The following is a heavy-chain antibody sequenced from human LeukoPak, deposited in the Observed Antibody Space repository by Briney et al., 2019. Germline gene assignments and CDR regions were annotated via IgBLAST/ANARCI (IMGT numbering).Heavy chain of an antibody. Sequence: GGSLRLSCAASGFTFADSPMHWVRQASGKGLEWVGRIRDEANNYATAYAASVKGRFTISRDDSQNTAYLQMNSLKAEDTAVYFCTRQRVGTSTCDYWGQGTLVTVSS. V-gene: IGHV3-73*01. J-gene: IGHJ4*02. CDR1: GFTFADSP. D-gene: IGHD2-21*02. CDR2: IRDEANNYAT. CDR3: TRQRVGTSTCDY.